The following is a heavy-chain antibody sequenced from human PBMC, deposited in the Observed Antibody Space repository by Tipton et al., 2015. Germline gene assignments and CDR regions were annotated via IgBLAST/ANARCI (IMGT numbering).Heavy chain of an antibody. J-gene: IGHJ5*02. D-gene: IGHD3-3*01. CDR2: IRSKTYGGKT. V-gene: IGHV3-49*03. Sequence: SLRLSCTASGFTFGDYAMSWFRQAPGKGLEWVGFIRSKTYGGKTEHAASVKGRFTISRDDSTSIAYLQMNSLKTEDTAVYYCTRGGGTIFGLVIRFAPWGQGTLVTVSS. CDR1: GFTFGDYA. CDR3: TRGGGTIFGLVIRFAP.